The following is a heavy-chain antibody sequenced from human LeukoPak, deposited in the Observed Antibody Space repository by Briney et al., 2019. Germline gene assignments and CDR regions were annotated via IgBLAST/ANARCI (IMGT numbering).Heavy chain of an antibody. CDR1: GFTFNNYG. CDR2: IRYDGIDK. V-gene: IGHV3-30*02. Sequence: SGGSLRLSCAASGFTFNNYGMHWVRQAPGKGLEWVAFIRYDGIDKYYADSVKGRFTISRDNSNNTLYLQMNSLRAEDTAVYFCARDFWAFDYWGQGTLVTVSS. D-gene: IGHD3-3*01. J-gene: IGHJ4*02. CDR3: ARDFWAFDY.